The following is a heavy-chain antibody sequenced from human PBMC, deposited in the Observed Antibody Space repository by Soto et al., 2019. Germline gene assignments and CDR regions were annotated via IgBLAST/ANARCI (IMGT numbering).Heavy chain of an antibody. CDR3: ARLRYIVVPFDY. J-gene: IGHJ4*02. D-gene: IGHD2-2*01. CDR2: IKQDGSEK. V-gene: IGHV3-7*01. Sequence: EVQLVESGGGLVQPGGSLRLSCAASGFIFSSYWMSWVRQAPGEGLEWVANIKQDGSEKYYVDSVKGRFTISRDNAKNSRYLQMNSLRAEDTAVYYCARLRYIVVPFDYWGQGALVTVSS. CDR1: GFIFSSYW.